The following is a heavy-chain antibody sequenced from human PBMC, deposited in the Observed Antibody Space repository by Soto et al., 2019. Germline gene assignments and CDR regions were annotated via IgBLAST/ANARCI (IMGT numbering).Heavy chain of an antibody. CDR2: ISAGGDRT. CDR3: ARRV. Sequence: EVQVSESVGGLVQPGGSLRLSCATSGFTFSNYPMNWVRQAPGKGLEWVSGISAGGDRTYYADSVKGRFTIFRDNSKNSVSLRMNSLRVDDTAVYYCARRVWGQGTLVTVSS. J-gene: IGHJ4*02. V-gene: IGHV3-23*01. CDR1: GFTFSNYP.